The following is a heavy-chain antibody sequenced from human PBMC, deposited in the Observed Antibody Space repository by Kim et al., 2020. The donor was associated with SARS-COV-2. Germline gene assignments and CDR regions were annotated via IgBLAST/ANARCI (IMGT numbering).Heavy chain of an antibody. J-gene: IGHJ4*02. CDR3: ARFLPATYYYDSSGYTLDY. V-gene: IGHV4-34*01. Sequence: SETLSLTCAVYGGSFSGYYWSWIRQPPGKGLEWIGEINHSGSTNYNPSLKSRVTISVDTSKNQFSLKLSSVTAADTAVYYCARFLPATYYYDSSGYTLDYWGQGTLVTVSS. CDR1: GGSFSGYY. D-gene: IGHD3-22*01. CDR2: INHSGST.